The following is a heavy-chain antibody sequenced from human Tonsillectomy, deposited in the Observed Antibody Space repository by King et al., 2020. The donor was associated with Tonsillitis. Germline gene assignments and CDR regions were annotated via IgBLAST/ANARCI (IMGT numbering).Heavy chain of an antibody. D-gene: IGHD3-10*01. V-gene: IGHV3-11*01. Sequence: VQLVESGGGLVKPGGSLRLSCAASGFTFTDYYMSWIRQAPGKGLEWVSYISSSGTPIYSADSVKGRFTISRDNAKKSLYLQMNSLRAEDTAVYYCARESRVRGCMDVWGQGTTVTVSS. CDR1: GFTFTDYY. CDR2: ISSSGTPI. J-gene: IGHJ6*02. CDR3: ARESRVRGCMDV.